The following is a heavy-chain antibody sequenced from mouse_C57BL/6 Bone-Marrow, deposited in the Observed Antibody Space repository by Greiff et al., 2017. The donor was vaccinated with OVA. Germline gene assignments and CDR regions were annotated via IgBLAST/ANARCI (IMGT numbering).Heavy chain of an antibody. CDR2: IYPRSGNT. J-gene: IGHJ3*01. V-gene: IGHV1-81*01. Sequence: QVHVKQSGAELARPGASVKLSCKASGYTFTSYGISWVKQRTGQGLEWIGEIYPRSGNTYYNEKFKGKATLTADKSSSTAYMELRSLTSEDSAVYFCARGGRIYYYGSRSWFAYWGQGTLVTVSA. D-gene: IGHD1-1*01. CDR3: ARGGRIYYYGSRSWFAY. CDR1: GYTFTSYG.